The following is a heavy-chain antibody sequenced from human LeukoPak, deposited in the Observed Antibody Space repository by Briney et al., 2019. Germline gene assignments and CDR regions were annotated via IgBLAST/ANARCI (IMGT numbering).Heavy chain of an antibody. CDR1: GFTFSHYW. Sequence: PGGSLRLSCAASGFTFSHYWMSWVHQAPGKGLEWVANIKQDGSEKYYVDSVKGRFTISRDDAKNSLYLQMNSLRAEDTAVYYCARDSSQWLVTWGPGTLVTVSS. D-gene: IGHD6-19*01. J-gene: IGHJ4*02. CDR2: IKQDGSEK. CDR3: ARDSSQWLVT. V-gene: IGHV3-7*01.